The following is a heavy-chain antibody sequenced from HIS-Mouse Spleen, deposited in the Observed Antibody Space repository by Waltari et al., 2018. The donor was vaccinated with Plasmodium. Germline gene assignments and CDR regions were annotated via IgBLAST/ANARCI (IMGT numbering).Heavy chain of an antibody. D-gene: IGHD6-6*01. Sequence: EVQLVESGGGLIQPGGSLRLSCAASGFTVSSNYMSWVRQAPGQGVEWVSVIYSGGSTYYADSVKGRFTISRDKSKNTLYLQMNSLRAEDTAVYYCARGMKSSSSAFDIWGQGTMVTVSS. CDR1: GFTVSSNY. CDR3: ARGMKSSSSAFDI. CDR2: IYSGGST. J-gene: IGHJ3*02. V-gene: IGHV3-53*01.